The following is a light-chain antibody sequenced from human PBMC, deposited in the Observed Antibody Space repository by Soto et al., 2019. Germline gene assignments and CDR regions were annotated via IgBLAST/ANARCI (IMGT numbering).Light chain of an antibody. CDR1: SSNIGAGYD. CDR2: GNN. CDR3: QSYDSSLSEVV. J-gene: IGLJ2*01. V-gene: IGLV1-40*01. Sequence: QSVLTQPPSVSGAPGQRVTLSCTGSSSNIGAGYDVHWYQQFPGTAPKLLIYGNNNRPSGVPDRFSGSKSGTSTSLAITGLQAEDEADYYCQSYDSSLSEVVFGGGTKLTVL.